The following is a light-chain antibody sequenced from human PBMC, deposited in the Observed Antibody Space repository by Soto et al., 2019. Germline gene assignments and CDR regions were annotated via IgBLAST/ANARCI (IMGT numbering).Light chain of an antibody. CDR3: SSYAGSMNLI. CDR2: EVS. V-gene: IGLV2-8*01. J-gene: IGLJ2*01. CDR1: SSDVGGYNY. Sequence: QSALTQPPSASGSPGQSVTISCTGTSSDVGGYNYVSWYQQHSGKAPKLMIYEVSKRPSGVPDRFSGSKSDNTASLTVSGLQAEDEADYYCSSYAGSMNLIFGGGTKLTVL.